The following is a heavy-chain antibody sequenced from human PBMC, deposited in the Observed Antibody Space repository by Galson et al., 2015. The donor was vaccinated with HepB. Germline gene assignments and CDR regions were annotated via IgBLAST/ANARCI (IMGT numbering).Heavy chain of an antibody. CDR1: GFTFSSYA. Sequence: SLRLSCAASGFTFSSYAMHWVRQAPGKGLEWVAVISYDGSNKYYADSVKGRFTISRDNSKNTLYLQMNSLRAEDTAVYYCARDHRQLLSAFDIWGQGTMVTVSS. CDR3: ARDHRQLLSAFDI. V-gene: IGHV3-30*04. CDR2: ISYDGSNK. J-gene: IGHJ3*02. D-gene: IGHD1-26*01.